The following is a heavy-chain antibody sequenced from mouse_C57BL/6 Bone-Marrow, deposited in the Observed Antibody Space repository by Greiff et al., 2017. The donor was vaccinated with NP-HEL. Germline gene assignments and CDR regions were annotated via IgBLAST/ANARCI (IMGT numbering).Heavy chain of an antibody. CDR2: IWTGGGT. CDR1: GFSLTSYA. CDR3: ARSYYCSSLGFAY. D-gene: IGHD1-1*01. Sequence: VKLVESGPGLVAPSPSLSITCTVSGFSLTSYAISWVRQPPGKGLEWLGVIWTGGGTNYNSAPKPRLSISKDNSKGQVFLKMNSLQTDGTTRYYCARSYYCSSLGFAYGGQGTLVTVSA. J-gene: IGHJ3*01. V-gene: IGHV2-9-1*01.